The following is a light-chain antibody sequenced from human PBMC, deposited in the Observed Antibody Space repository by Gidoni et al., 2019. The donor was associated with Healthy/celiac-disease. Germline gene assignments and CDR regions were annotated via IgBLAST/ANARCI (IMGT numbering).Light chain of an antibody. J-gene: IGKJ2*01. CDR2: GTS. V-gene: IGKV3-20*01. Sequence: EIVLTQSPGTLSLSPGERAPLSCRASQSVSISYLAWYQQKPGQAPRLLIYGTSSRATGIPDRFSGSGSGTDFTLTISRLEPEDFAVYYCQQYASSPQTFGQGTKLEIK. CDR3: QQYASSPQT. CDR1: QSVSISY.